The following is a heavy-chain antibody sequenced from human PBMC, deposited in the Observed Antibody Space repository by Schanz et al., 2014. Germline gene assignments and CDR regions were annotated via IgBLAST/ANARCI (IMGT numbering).Heavy chain of an antibody. D-gene: IGHD2-2*01. CDR2: IIPILDKT. CDR3: ATETSRTWFYNGVDV. J-gene: IGHJ6*02. CDR1: GGTFSSST. V-gene: IGHV1-69*08. Sequence: QVQLVQSGAEVKKPGSSVKVSCKASGGTFSSSTLTWVRQAPGQGLEWMGRIIPILDKTNYAQKFQGRVTMTADKSTSTVYMEVSGLRSEDTAVYYCATETSRTWFYNGVDVWGQGTTGTVSS.